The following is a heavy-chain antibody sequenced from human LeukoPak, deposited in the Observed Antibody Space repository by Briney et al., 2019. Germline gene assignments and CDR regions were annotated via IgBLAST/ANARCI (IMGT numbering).Heavy chain of an antibody. CDR2: MNPNSGNT. D-gene: IGHD3-22*01. V-gene: IGHV1-8*01. Sequence: SVKVSCKASGYTFTSYDINWVRQVTGQGLEWMGWMNPNSGNTGYAQKFQGRVTMTRNTSISTAYMELSSLRSEDTAVYYCARVRGYYDSSGYPHPNYGMDVWGQGTTVTVSS. J-gene: IGHJ6*02. CDR3: ARVRGYYDSSGYPHPNYGMDV. CDR1: GYTFTSYD.